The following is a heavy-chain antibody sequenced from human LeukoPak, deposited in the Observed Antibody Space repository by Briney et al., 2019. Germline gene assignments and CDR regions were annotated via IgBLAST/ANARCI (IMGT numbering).Heavy chain of an antibody. D-gene: IGHD3-3*01. Sequence: GASVKVSCKASGHSFTSYDINRVRQATGQWLEWMGCRNPNSGNTGYAQKFQGRVTMTRNTSISTAYMELSSLRSEDTAVYYCARGSGLTIFGVVIPAIDYWGQGTLVTVSS. CDR3: ARGSGLTIFGVVIPAIDY. J-gene: IGHJ4*02. CDR2: RNPNSGNT. CDR1: GHSFTSYD. V-gene: IGHV1-8*01.